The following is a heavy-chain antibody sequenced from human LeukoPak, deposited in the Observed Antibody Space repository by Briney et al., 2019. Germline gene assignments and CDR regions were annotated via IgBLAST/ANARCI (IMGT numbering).Heavy chain of an antibody. J-gene: IGHJ4*02. CDR1: SGSLKSHY. CDR3: AREAGISSVRPLDY. D-gene: IGHD6-19*01. Sequence: SETLSLTCSVPSGSLKSHYWTWIRQPAGKGLEWIGRISTTGSPNYNAFLKSRLTMSVDTSKNQVSLKLSSVTAADTAVYYCAREAGISSVRPLDYWGQGTLVTVSS. V-gene: IGHV4-4*07. CDR2: ISTTGSP.